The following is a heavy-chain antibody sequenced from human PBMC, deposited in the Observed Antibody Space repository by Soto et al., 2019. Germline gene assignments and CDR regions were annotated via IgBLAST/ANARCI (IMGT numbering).Heavy chain of an antibody. CDR3: ARAGGGSSGYYHY. J-gene: IGHJ4*02. D-gene: IGHD3-22*01. V-gene: IGHV4-4*02. CDR1: GGSISSSNW. Sequence: SETLSLTCAVSGGSISSSNWWSWVRQPPGKGLEWIGEIYHSGSTNYNPSLKSRVTISVDKSKNQFSLKLSSVTAADTAVYYCARAGGGSSGYYHYWGQGTLVTVSS. CDR2: IYHSGST.